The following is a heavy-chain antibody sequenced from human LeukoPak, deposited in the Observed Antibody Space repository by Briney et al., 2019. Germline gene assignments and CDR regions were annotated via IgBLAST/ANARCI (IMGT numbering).Heavy chain of an antibody. D-gene: IGHD3-9*01. J-gene: IGHJ6*02. CDR3: ARNYDILTGYYNPVGNYGMDV. CDR1: GGSFSGYY. CDR2: INHSGST. V-gene: IGHV4-34*01. Sequence: SETLSLTCAVYGGSFSGYYWSWIRQPPGKGLEWIGEINHSGSTNYNPSLKSRVTISVDTSKNQFSLKLSSVTAADTAVYYCARNYDILTGYYNPVGNYGMDVWGQGTTVTVSS.